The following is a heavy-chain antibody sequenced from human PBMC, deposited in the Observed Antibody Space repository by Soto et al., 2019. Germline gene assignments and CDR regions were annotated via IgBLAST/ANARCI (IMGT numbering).Heavy chain of an antibody. CDR1: GYSFTNYW. CDR3: ARLGGTSGPLFY. J-gene: IGHJ4*02. Sequence: EVQLVQSGAEVKKPGEFLKISCKGSGYSFTNYWIGWVCQMPGKGLEWMGIIYPDDSDTRYSPSFQGHVTLSADKSIDTAYLQWNSLEASDTAMYYCARLGGTSGPLFYWGQGTLVSVSS. D-gene: IGHD6-25*01. CDR2: IYPDDSDT. V-gene: IGHV5-51*01.